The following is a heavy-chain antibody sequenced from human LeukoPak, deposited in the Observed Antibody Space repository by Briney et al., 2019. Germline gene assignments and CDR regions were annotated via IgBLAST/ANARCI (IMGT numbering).Heavy chain of an antibody. CDR3: AREPYYGGFDP. D-gene: IGHD2/OR15-2a*01. J-gene: IGHJ5*02. Sequence: GGSLRLSCAASGFTFSSYAMSWVRQAPGKGLEWVANIKQDGSEKYYVDSVKGRFAISRDNAKNSLYLQMNSLRAEDTAVYYCAREPYYGGFDPWGQGTLVTVSS. CDR2: IKQDGSEK. CDR1: GFTFSSYA. V-gene: IGHV3-7*01.